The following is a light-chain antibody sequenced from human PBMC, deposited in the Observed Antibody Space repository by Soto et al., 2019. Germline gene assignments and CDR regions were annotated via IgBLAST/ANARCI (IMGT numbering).Light chain of an antibody. CDR2: ANT. Sequence: QSALTLQHSASRAPGQRVSISSTGRGSKRGAGYDVHWDQQLLGRTPKIHIYANTNRPTGVPARSSGAKAVTTATRDTAGLQGEDEADYYCQSYDSSMSGYVFGTAPKVTVL. V-gene: IGLV1-40*01. J-gene: IGLJ1*01. CDR3: QSYDSSMSGYV. CDR1: GSKRGAGYD.